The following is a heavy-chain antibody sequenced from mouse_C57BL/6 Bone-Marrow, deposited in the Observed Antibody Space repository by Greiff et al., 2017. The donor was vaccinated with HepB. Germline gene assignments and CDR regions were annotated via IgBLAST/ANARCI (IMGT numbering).Heavy chain of an antibody. CDR3: ARTLLRAMDY. CDR1: GYTFTSYG. V-gene: IGHV1-81*01. J-gene: IGHJ4*01. D-gene: IGHD1-1*01. CDR2: IYPRSGNT. Sequence: QVQLQESGAELVRPGASVKLSCKASGYTFTSYGISWVKQRPGQGLEWIGEIYPRSGNTYYNEKFKGKATLTADKSSSTAYMELRSLTSEDSAVYFCARTLLRAMDYWGQGTSVTVSS.